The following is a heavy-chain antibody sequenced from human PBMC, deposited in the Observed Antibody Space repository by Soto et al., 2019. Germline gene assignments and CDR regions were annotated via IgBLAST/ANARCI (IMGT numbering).Heavy chain of an antibody. CDR2: INAGNGNT. CDR3: ARAYYDSSGYFGRDDAFDI. J-gene: IGHJ3*02. V-gene: IGHV1-3*01. CDR1: GYTFTSYA. D-gene: IGHD3-22*01. Sequence: ASVKVSCKASGYTFTSYAMHWVRQAPGQRLEWMGWINAGNGNTKYSQKFQGRVTITRDTSASTAYMELSSLRSEDTAVYYCARAYYDSSGYFGRDDAFDIWGQGTMVTVSS.